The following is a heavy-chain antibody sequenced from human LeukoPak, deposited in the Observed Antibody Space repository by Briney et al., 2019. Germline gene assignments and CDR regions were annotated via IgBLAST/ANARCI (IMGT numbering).Heavy chain of an antibody. Sequence: PGGSLRLSCAASGFTVSSNYMRWVRQAPGKGLEWVSVIYSGGSTYYADSVKGRFTISRDNAKNSLYLQMNRLRAEDTALYYCARVELYYDSSGYYYLYFDYWGQGTLVTVSS. CDR1: GFTVSSNY. J-gene: IGHJ4*02. D-gene: IGHD3-22*01. CDR3: ARVELYYDSSGYYYLYFDY. CDR2: IYSGGST. V-gene: IGHV3-53*01.